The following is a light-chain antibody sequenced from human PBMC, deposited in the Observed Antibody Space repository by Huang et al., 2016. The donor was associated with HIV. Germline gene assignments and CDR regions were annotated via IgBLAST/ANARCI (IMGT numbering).Light chain of an antibody. Sequence: DIVMTQSPDSLAVSLGARATIKCRSSQSVLYSSNSKNYLPWFQQKPGQAPRLLIYGASSRDSGVPDRFSGSGSVTDFTLTISSLEAEDAAVYYCQQYYSIPQTFGQGTKVEIK. V-gene: IGKV4-1*01. CDR1: QSVLYSSNSKNY. CDR2: GAS. CDR3: QQYYSIPQT. J-gene: IGKJ1*01.